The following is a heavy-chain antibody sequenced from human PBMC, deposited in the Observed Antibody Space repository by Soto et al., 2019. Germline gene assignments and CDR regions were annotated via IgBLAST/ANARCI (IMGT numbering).Heavy chain of an antibody. D-gene: IGHD3-3*01. J-gene: IGHJ3*01. Sequence: GASLTISCKGSGYSFPSYWLSWVRQMHGKGLAWMGRLDPSDAYFIYSPSFKGHVTLSVDKSTTTAYLQWSSLKASDTAMYFCARHNGRRGYTPPVDALDVWGQGTM. V-gene: IGHV5-10-1*01. CDR3: ARHNGRRGYTPPVDALDV. CDR1: GYSFPSYW. CDR2: LDPSDAYF.